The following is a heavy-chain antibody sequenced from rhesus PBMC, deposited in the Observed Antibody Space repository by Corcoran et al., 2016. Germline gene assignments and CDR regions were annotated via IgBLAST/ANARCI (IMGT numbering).Heavy chain of an antibody. CDR3: GSTDCSSSDCSSGDF. D-gene: IGHD2-15*01. CDR2: FHGTGGGT. V-gene: IGHV4-93*01. CDR1: GGSIRSHHW. J-gene: IGHJ4*01. Sequence: QVQLQESGPAVVKPSETLSLTCAVSGGSIRSHHWLSWFRPPPGKGLEWIGGFHGTGGGTEYNPFLKSRVSISTDTSKNQLSLKVTSVTAADTAVYYCGSTDCSSSDCSSGDFWGQGVLVTVSS.